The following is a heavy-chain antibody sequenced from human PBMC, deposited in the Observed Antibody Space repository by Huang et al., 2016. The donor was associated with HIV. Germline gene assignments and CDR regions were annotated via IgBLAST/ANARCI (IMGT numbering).Heavy chain of an antibody. CDR1: GYSFSSYW. D-gene: IGHD6-6*01. J-gene: IGHJ4*02. CDR3: ARRFSSSSGYFDY. CDR2: IFPDDFET. V-gene: IGHV5-51*01. Sequence: VQLVQSGAEVKKPGESLKISCKGSGYSFSSYWIAWVRQMPGKGLEVMGIIFPDDFETTYSPSFEGQGTISADKSIGTAYLHWSSLKASDTAMYYCARRFSSSSGYFDYWGQGSLVTVSS.